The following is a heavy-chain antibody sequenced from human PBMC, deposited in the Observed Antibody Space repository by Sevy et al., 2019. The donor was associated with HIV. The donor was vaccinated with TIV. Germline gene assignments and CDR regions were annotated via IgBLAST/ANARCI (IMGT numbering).Heavy chain of an antibody. D-gene: IGHD5-12*01. Sequence: ASVKVSCKASGYNFIDYYIHWLRQAPGNGLEWLGWINPKSGGTNLTQKFQGRLTMTTDTSTSTAYMELTRLRSGDSFIHGDRAIYFCARALSGYDFNYFGYWGQGTLVPVSS. J-gene: IGHJ4*02. CDR3: RAIYFCARALSGYDFNYFGY. V-gene: IGHV1-2*02. CDR1: GYNFIDYY. CDR2: INPKSGGT.